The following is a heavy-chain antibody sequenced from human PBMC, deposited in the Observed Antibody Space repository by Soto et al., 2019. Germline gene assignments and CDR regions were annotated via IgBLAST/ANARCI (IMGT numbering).Heavy chain of an antibody. CDR2: IIPIFGTA. CDR3: ARATRAYYYDSSGYPVWGMDV. Sequence: GASVKVSCKASGVTFSSYAISWVRQAPGQGLEWMGGIIPIFGTANYAQKFQGRVTITADKSTSTAYMELSSLRSEDTAVYYCARATRAYYYDSSGYPVWGMDVWGQGTTVTVSS. D-gene: IGHD3-22*01. V-gene: IGHV1-69*06. J-gene: IGHJ6*02. CDR1: GVTFSSYA.